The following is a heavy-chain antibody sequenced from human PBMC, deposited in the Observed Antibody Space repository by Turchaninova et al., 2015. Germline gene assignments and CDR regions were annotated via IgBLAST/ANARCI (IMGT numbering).Heavy chain of an antibody. CDR3: ARLATVVSYYYGLDV. CDR1: GGSFSGYY. J-gene: IGHJ6*02. CDR2: INHSGST. D-gene: IGHD2-8*02. Sequence: QVQLQQWGAGLLTSSETLSLKCAVYGGSFSGYYWTWIRQPPGKGLEWIGEINHSGSTNYNPSLRSRVTISVDTSKNQFLLQLTSLTAADTAIYYCARLATVVSYYYGLDVWSQGTTVTVSS. V-gene: IGHV4-34*01.